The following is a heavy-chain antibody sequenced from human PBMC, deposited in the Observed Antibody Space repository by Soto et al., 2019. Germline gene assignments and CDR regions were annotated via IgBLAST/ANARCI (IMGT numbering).Heavy chain of an antibody. CDR3: TRAHFNSDFDY. CDR2: IFPIFVTA. CDR1: GGTFISYA. J-gene: IGHJ4*02. V-gene: IGHV1-69*01. Sequence: QVHLVQSGAEVKKPGSSVKVSCTASGGTFISYAICWVRQAPGQGLEWMGVIFPIFVTATYAQKFQGRVTIPADESTSTAYMERISLISEDTDVYYSTRAHFNSDFDYWGQGTLVTVSS. D-gene: IGHD3-10*01.